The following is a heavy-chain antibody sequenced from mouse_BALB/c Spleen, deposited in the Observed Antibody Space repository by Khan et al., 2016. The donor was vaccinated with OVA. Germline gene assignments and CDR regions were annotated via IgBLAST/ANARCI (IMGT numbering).Heavy chain of an antibody. CDR2: IWGDGST. Sequence: QVQLKESGPGLVAPSQSLSITCTVSGFSLTGYGVNWVRQPPGKGLEWLGMIWGDGSTDYNLALKTRLSISKDNSKSQVFLKMNSLQTDDTARYYCARDYYGNYREAMDYWGQGTSVTVSS. J-gene: IGHJ4*01. V-gene: IGHV2-6-7*01. CDR3: ARDYYGNYREAMDY. D-gene: IGHD2-1*01. CDR1: GFSLTGYG.